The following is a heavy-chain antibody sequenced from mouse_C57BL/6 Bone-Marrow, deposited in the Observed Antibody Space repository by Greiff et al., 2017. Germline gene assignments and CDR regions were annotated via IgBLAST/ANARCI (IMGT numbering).Heavy chain of an antibody. CDR2: INPNNGGT. CDR3: ARERGYYRGYFDV. D-gene: IGHD2-14*01. Sequence: VQLQQSGPELVKPGASVKIPCKASGYTFTDYNMDWVKQSHGKSLEWIGDINPNNGGTIYNQKFKGKATLTVDKSSSTAYMELRSLTSEDTAVYYCARERGYYRGYFDVWGTGTTVTVSS. V-gene: IGHV1-18*01. CDR1: GYTFTDYN. J-gene: IGHJ1*03.